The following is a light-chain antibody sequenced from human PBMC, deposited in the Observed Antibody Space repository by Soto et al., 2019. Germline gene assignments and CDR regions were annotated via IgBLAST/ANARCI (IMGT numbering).Light chain of an antibody. Sequence: AQSPGTLSLSAGERATVSXRASQTFRNTYLAWYQNKPGNAPRLXXXGQXTRATGIPVRFSGSGSGKEFTLTINSLLSEEVAAYYCQQYNKCSTATFGQGTRLEIK. CDR3: QQYNKCSTAT. J-gene: IGKJ5*01. CDR2: GQX. V-gene: IGKV3-15*01. CDR1: QTFRNTY.